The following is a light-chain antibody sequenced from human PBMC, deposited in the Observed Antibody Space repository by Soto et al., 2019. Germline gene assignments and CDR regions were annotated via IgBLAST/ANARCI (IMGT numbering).Light chain of an antibody. CDR1: QAVNTR. V-gene: IGKV3D-11*01. CDR3: QKYNSAPLT. CDR2: LAS. Sequence: EIVLTQSPATLSSFPGDRVTLSCRASQAVNTRLAWYQHRPGQAPRLLIYLASNRAAGVPARFSGSGSGTDFTLTISDVEPEDFAVYYCQKYNSAPLTFGPGTKVEIK. J-gene: IGKJ3*01.